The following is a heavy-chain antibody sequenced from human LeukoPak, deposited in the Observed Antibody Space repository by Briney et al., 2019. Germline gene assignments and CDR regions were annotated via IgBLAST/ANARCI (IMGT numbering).Heavy chain of an antibody. CDR1: GFTFSSYS. J-gene: IGHJ4*02. V-gene: IGHV3-48*04. CDR3: ARDHYNNLFDY. D-gene: IGHD1-1*01. CDR2: ISSSSSTI. Sequence: PGGSLRLSCAASGFTFSSYSMMWVRQAPGKGLEWVSYISSSSSTIYYADSVKGRFTISRDNAKNSLYLQMNSLRAEDTAVYYCARDHYNNLFDYWGQGTLVTVSS.